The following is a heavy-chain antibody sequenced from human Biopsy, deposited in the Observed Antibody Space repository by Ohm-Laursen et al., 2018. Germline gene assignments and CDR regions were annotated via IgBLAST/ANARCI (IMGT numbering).Heavy chain of an antibody. CDR2: RIPYFNTI. D-gene: IGHD2/OR15-2a*01. Sequence: SVKVSCKSSGVTFDTYAFGWVRQAPGQGLEWMGGRIPYFNTIYYARNFQDRAVITADRSARTTDMQLSGLRPDDTAVYYCVGGRRGPPIGVTVPGDAFDLWGPGTMVTVSP. V-gene: IGHV1-69*13. CDR1: GVTFDTYA. CDR3: VGGRRGPPIGVTVPGDAFDL. J-gene: IGHJ3*01.